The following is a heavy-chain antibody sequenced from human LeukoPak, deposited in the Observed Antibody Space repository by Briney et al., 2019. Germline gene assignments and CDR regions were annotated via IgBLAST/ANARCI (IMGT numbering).Heavy chain of an antibody. V-gene: IGHV3-30*04. CDR1: GFTFSSYT. D-gene: IGHD1-14*01. CDR3: AREEPYTWDFDY. J-gene: IGHJ4*02. CDR2: ILHDGSNE. Sequence: AGGSLRLSCTASGFTFSSYTMHWVRQAPGKGLEWVANILHDGSNEYYADSVKGRFTISRDISKNTLFLQMNSLRVEDTAVYYCAREEPYTWDFDYWGQGTLVTVSS.